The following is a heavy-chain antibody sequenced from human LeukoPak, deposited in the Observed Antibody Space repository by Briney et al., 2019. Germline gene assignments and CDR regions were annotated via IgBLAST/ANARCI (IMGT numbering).Heavy chain of an antibody. V-gene: IGHV3-30*04. CDR3: ASPRDGYNHY. CDR2: ISYDGSNK. J-gene: IGHJ4*02. D-gene: IGHD5-24*01. CDR1: GITFSSYA. Sequence: GGSLRLSCAASGITFSSYAMHWVRQAPGKGLEWVAVISYDGSNKYYADSVKGRFTISRDNSKNTLYLQMNSLRAEDTAVYYCASPRDGYNHYWGQGTLVTVSS.